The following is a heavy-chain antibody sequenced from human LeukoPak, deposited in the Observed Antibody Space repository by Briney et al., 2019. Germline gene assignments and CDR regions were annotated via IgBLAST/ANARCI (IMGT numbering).Heavy chain of an antibody. CDR1: GGSFSGYY. D-gene: IGHD4-17*01. J-gene: IGHJ4*02. V-gene: IGHV4-59*01. CDR2: IYYSGST. Sequence: PSENLSLTCAVYGGSFSGYYWSWIRQPPGKGLEWIGYIYYSGSTNYNPSLKSRVTISVDTSKNQFSLKLSSVTAADTAVYYCARETYGDCSFDYWGQGTLVTVSS. CDR3: ARETYGDCSFDY.